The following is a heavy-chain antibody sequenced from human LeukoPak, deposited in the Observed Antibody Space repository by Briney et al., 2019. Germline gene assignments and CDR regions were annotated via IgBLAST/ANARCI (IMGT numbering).Heavy chain of an antibody. J-gene: IGHJ4*02. Sequence: GASVKVSCKASGYTFTSYGISWVRQAPGQGLEWMGWISVYNGNIHYAQKLQGRVTMTTDTFTSTAYMELRSLTSDDTAIYHCARDAPSVAVAGGPDYWGQGTLVSVSS. D-gene: IGHD6-19*01. V-gene: IGHV1-18*01. CDR1: GYTFTSYG. CDR3: ARDAPSVAVAGGPDY. CDR2: ISVYNGNI.